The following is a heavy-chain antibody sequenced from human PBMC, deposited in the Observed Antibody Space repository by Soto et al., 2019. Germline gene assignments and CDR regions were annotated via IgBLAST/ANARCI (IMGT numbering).Heavy chain of an antibody. CDR3: AKDSGQQLVLDY. V-gene: IGHV3-30*18. J-gene: IGHJ4*02. Sequence: QVQLVESGGGVVQPGRSLRLSCAASGFTFSSYGMHWVRQAPGKGLEWVAVISYDGSNKYYADSVKGRFTISRDNSKNTLYLQMNSLRAEDTAVYYCAKDSGQQLVLDYWGQGTLVTVSS. CDR1: GFTFSSYG. CDR2: ISYDGSNK. D-gene: IGHD6-13*01.